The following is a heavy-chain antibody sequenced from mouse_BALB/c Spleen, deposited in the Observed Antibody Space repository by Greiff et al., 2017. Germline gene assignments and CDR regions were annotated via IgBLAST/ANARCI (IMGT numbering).Heavy chain of an antibody. V-gene: IGHV3-2*02. CDR2: ISYSGST. CDR3: ARRRYGNYPNWYFDV. D-gene: IGHD2-1*01. Sequence: EVQLQESGPGLVKPSQSLSLTCTVTGYSITSDYAWNWIRQFPGNKLEWMGYISYSGSTSYNPSLKSRISITRDTSKNQFFLQLNSVTTEDTATYYCARRRYGNYPNWYFDVWGAGTTVTVSS. CDR1: GYSITSDYA. J-gene: IGHJ1*01.